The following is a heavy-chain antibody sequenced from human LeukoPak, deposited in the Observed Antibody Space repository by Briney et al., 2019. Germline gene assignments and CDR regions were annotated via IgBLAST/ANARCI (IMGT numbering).Heavy chain of an antibody. D-gene: IGHD3-10*01. Sequence: PSETLSLTCTVSGGSISSYYWSWIRQPPGKGLEWIGYIYHSGSTYYNPSLKSRVTISVDRSKNQFSLKLSSVTAADTAVYYCARGPYYYGSGSQWDYWGQGTLVTVSS. V-gene: IGHV4-59*12. CDR1: GGSISSYY. J-gene: IGHJ4*02. CDR2: IYHSGST. CDR3: ARGPYYYGSGSQWDY.